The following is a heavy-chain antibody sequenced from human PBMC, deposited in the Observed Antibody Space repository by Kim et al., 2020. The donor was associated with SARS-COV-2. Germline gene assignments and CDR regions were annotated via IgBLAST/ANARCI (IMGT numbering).Heavy chain of an antibody. V-gene: IGHV4-4*07. CDR2: YPSERT. Sequence: YPSERTNYNPSLQSRVTMSVDMSKNQFSLKLSSVTAADTAVYYCASALGHWGQGTLVTVSS. CDR3: ASALGH. J-gene: IGHJ4*02. D-gene: IGHD3-16*02.